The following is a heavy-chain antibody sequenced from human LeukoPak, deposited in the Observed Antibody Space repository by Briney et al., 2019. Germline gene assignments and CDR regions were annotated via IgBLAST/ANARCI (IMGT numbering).Heavy chain of an antibody. J-gene: IGHJ5*02. CDR1: GYTFTSNY. CDR2: ISPSGGST. CDR3: AREGEYYYDSSGSKDWFDP. D-gene: IGHD3-22*01. Sequence: ASVKVSCKAFGYTFTSNYMHWVRQAPGQGPEWMGVISPSGGSTTYAQKFQGRVTLTRDMSTSTDYLELSSLRSEDTAVYYCAREGEYYYDSSGSKDWFDPWGQGTLVTVSS. V-gene: IGHV1-46*01.